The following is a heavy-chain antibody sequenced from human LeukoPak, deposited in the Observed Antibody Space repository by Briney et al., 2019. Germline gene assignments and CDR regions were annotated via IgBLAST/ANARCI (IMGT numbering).Heavy chain of an antibody. CDR2: INTDGSST. D-gene: IGHD3-22*01. Sequence: GWSLRLSCAASGFTFSRYWMHWVRQAPGMGLVWVSRINTDGSSTSYADSVRGRFTISRDNAKNTLYLQMNSLRAEDTAVYYCARDLWYDSSLDYWGQGTLVTVSS. CDR1: GFTFSRYW. V-gene: IGHV3-74*01. CDR3: ARDLWYDSSLDY. J-gene: IGHJ4*02.